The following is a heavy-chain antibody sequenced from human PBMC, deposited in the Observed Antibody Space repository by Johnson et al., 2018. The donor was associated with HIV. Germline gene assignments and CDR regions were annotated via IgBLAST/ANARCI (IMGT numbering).Heavy chain of an antibody. CDR3: VKDLYCISGLCRTDAFDI. J-gene: IGHJ3*02. CDR1: GFSVSRNY. D-gene: IGHD2-8*01. CDR2: IYSGGST. Sequence: LQLVESGGGLIQPGGSLRLSCEGSGFSVSRNYMSWVRQAPGKGPEWVSVIYSGGSTYYADSVKGRFTISRDNFKNTLYLEMNSLRAEDSAVYYCVKDLYCISGLCRTDAFDIWGQGTVVTTSS. V-gene: IGHV3-53*01.